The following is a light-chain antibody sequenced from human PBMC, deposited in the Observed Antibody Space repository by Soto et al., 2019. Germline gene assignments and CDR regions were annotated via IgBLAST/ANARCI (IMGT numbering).Light chain of an antibody. CDR3: QSYDNSLSGSVV. J-gene: IGLJ2*01. CDR2: GNT. CDR1: SSDLGAGYD. V-gene: IGLV1-40*01. Sequence: QSVLTQPPSVSGAPGQRVTISCTGRSSDLGAGYDVHWYQHVPGTAPKLLISGNTNRPSGVPDRFSGSKSGTSASLAITGLQAEDEADYYCQSYDNSLSGSVVFGGGTKLTVL.